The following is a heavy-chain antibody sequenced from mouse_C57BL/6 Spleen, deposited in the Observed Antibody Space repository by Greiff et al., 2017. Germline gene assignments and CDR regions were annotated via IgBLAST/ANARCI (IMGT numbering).Heavy chain of an antibody. CDR3: GRAPYDYVFAY. CDR1: GYAFTNYL. CDR2: INPGSGGT. J-gene: IGHJ3*01. V-gene: IGHV1-54*01. Sequence: QVQLQQSGAELVRPGTSVKVSCKASGYAFTNYLIEWVKQRPGQGLEWIGVINPGSGGTNYNEKFKGKATLTADKSSSTAYMQLSSLTSEDSAVYFCGRAPYDYVFAYWGQGTLVTVSA. D-gene: IGHD2-4*01.